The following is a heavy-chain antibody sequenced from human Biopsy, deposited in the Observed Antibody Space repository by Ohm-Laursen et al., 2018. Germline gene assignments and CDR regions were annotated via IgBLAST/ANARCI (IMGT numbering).Heavy chain of an antibody. V-gene: IGHV1-69*06. D-gene: IGHD3-9*01. CDR1: GGTFSNYG. J-gene: IGHJ1*01. CDR2: NIPILGTG. CDR3: ATKLTGYFHH. Sequence: SSVKVSCKAPGGTFSNYGVDWVRQAPGQGLEWLGGNIPILGTGNYAQKFQDRVTVAADTSTSTATMELSSLRSDDTAVYYGATKLTGYFHHWGQGTLVIVSS.